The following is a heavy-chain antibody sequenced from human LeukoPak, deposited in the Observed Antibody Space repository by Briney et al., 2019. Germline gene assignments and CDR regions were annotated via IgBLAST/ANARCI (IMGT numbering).Heavy chain of an antibody. CDR2: INHSGST. V-gene: IGHV4-34*01. D-gene: IGHD3-10*01. Sequence: PSETLSLTCAVYGGSFGGYYWSWIRQPPGKGLEWIGEINHSGSTNYNPSLKSRVTISVDTSKNQFSLKLSSVTAADTAVYYCARLNYGSGSYYTGGYFDYWGQGTLVTVSS. J-gene: IGHJ4*02. CDR1: GGSFGGYY. CDR3: ARLNYGSGSYYTGGYFDY.